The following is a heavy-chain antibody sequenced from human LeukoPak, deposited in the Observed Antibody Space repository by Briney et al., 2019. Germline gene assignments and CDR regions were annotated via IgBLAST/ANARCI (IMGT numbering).Heavy chain of an antibody. CDR2: ISGTGRTT. CDR3: AKDSAGGYGTLPGAFDV. Sequence: QPGGSLRLSCVASGFTFSTYAMTWVRQAPGKGLEWVSGISGTGRTTYYAGSVKGRFTISRDNSKNTLYLQMNSLRAEDTAVYYCAKDSAGGYGTLPGAFDVWGQGTMVTVSS. D-gene: IGHD4-17*01. J-gene: IGHJ3*01. CDR1: GFTFSTYA. V-gene: IGHV3-23*01.